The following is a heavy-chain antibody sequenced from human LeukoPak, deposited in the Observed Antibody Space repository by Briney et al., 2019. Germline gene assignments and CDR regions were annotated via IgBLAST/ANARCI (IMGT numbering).Heavy chain of an antibody. J-gene: IGHJ4*02. D-gene: IGHD3-22*01. Sequence: PSETLSLTCTVSGYSISSGYYWGWIRQPPGKGLEWIGSIYHSGSTYYNPSLKSRVTISVDKSKNHFSLKLSSVTAADTAVYYCARAPYYDSSGYHSAYFEYWGQGTLVTVSS. CDR3: ARAPYYDSSGYHSAYFEY. CDR2: IYHSGST. V-gene: IGHV4-38-2*02. CDR1: GYSISSGYY.